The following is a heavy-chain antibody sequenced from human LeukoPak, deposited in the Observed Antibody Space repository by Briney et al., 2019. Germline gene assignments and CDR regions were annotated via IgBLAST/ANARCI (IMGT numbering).Heavy chain of an antibody. CDR2: ISSSSSYI. V-gene: IGHV3-21*01. D-gene: IGHD6-13*01. CDR3: ARVGPIAAAGT. J-gene: IGHJ4*02. Sequence: SGGSLRLSCAASGFTFSSYSMNWVRQAPGKGLEWVSSISSSSSYIYYADSVKGRFTISRDNAKNSLYLQMNSLRAEDTAVYYCARVGPIAAAGTWGQGTLVTVSS. CDR1: GFTFSSYS.